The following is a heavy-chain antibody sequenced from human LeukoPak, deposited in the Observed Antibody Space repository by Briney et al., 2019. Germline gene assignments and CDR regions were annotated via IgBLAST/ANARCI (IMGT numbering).Heavy chain of an antibody. Sequence: PSETLSLTCTVSGCSIRSYYLGWIRQPPGQGLGWDGYIYYSGSTHYNPPLKSGVRISVDTSKSQISLKLCSLTAAHTAVYYSAREASTVPLHYAFAHWGQGTLVTVSS. J-gene: IGHJ4*02. V-gene: IGHV4-59*01. CDR3: AREASTVPLHYAFAH. CDR1: GCSIRSYY. CDR2: IYYSGST. D-gene: IGHD4-17*01.